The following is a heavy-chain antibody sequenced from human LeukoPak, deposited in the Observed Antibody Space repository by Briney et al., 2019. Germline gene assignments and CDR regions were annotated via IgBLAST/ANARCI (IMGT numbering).Heavy chain of an antibody. J-gene: IGHJ4*02. V-gene: IGHV3-64*01. CDR3: ARERSSSLRPGPFDY. Sequence: GGSLRLSCAASGFTFSSYAMHWVRQAPGKGLEYVSAISSNGGSTYYANSVKGRFTISRDNSKNTLYLQMGSLRAEDMAVYYCARERSSSLRPGPFDYWGQGTLVTVSS. CDR2: ISSNGGST. CDR1: GFTFSSYA. D-gene: IGHD6-13*01.